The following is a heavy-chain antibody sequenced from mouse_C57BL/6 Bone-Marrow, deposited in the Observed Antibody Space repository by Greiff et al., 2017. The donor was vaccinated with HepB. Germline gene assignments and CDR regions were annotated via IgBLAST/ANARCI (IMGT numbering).Heavy chain of an antibody. CDR1: GFNIKDDY. CDR3: TTIIVTTSSYAIGY. J-gene: IGHJ4*01. CDR2: IDPENGDT. V-gene: IGHV14-4*01. D-gene: IGHD2-5*01. Sequence: VQLQQSGAELVRPGASVKLSCTASGFNIKDDYMHWVKQRPEQGLEWIGWIDPENGDTEYASKFQGKATITADTSSNTAYLQLSSLTSEDTAVYYCTTIIVTTSSYAIGYWGQGTPVSVSS.